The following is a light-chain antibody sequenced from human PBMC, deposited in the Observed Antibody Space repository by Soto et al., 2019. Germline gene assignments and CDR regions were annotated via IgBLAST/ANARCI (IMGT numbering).Light chain of an antibody. J-gene: IGKJ5*01. CDR1: QSVSSY. CDR2: DAS. Sequence: EIVLTQSSAAPCQSPRESPTLSCKASQSVSSYLAWYQQKPGQAPRLLIYDASNRATGIPARFSGSGSGTDFTLTISSLEPEDFAVYYCQQRSNWRITVGQGTRLEIK. CDR3: QQRSNWRIT. V-gene: IGKV3-11*01.